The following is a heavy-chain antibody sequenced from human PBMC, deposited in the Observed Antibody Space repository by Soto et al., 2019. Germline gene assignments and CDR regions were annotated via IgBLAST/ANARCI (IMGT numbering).Heavy chain of an antibody. D-gene: IGHD3-22*01. J-gene: IGHJ3*01. Sequence: GSLRLSCAASGFTCSSYEMNWVRQAPGKGLEWVSYISSSGSTIYYADSVKGRFTISRDNAKNSLYLQMNSLRAEDTAVYYCAIDPPYDRSGSLSWGQGPMVTVSS. CDR3: AIDPPYDRSGSLS. CDR1: GFTCSSYE. V-gene: IGHV3-48*03. CDR2: ISSSGSTI.